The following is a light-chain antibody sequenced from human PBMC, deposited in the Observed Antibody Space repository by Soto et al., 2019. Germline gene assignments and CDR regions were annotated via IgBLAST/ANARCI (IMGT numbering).Light chain of an antibody. CDR3: QQYNNRPPWT. Sequence: EIVMTQSPATLSVSPGERATLSCRASQSVGSNLAWYQQKPGQAPRLLMYGASTRATRVPARFSGSGSGAEFTLPISSLQSEDFAVYYCQQYNNRPPWTFGQGTKVEIE. V-gene: IGKV3-15*01. J-gene: IGKJ1*01. CDR2: GAS. CDR1: QSVGSN.